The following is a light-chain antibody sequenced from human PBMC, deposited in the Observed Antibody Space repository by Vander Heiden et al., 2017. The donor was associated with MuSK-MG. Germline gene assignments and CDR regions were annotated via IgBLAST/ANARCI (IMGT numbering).Light chain of an antibody. CDR2: QDS. Sequence: SYELTQPPSVSVPPGPTASITCSGDKLGDKYACWYQQKPGQSPVLVIYQDSKRPSGIPERFSGSNSGNTATLTISGTQAMDEADYYCQAWDSSPVVFGGGTKLTVL. J-gene: IGLJ2*01. CDR1: KLGDKY. CDR3: QAWDSSPVV. V-gene: IGLV3-1*01.